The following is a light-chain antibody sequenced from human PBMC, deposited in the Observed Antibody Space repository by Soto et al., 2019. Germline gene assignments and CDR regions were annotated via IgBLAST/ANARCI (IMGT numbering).Light chain of an antibody. CDR2: AAS. V-gene: IGKV1-27*01. Sequence: DIQMTQSPSSLSASVGDRVTITCRASQGISNYLDWYQQKPGKVPKLLIYAASTLQSGVPSRFSGSGSGTDFTLTISSLQPEDVETYYCQKYNSALTFGGGTKVEIK. J-gene: IGKJ4*01. CDR1: QGISNY. CDR3: QKYNSALT.